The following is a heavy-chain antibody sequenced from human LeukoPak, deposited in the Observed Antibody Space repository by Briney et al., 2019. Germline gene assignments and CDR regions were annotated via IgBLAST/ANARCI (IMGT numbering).Heavy chain of an antibody. V-gene: IGHV1-24*01. D-gene: IGHD4-23*01. Sequence: ASVKVSCKVSGYTLTELSVHWVRQAPGQGLEWLGGFDLEDGETSYAPKLQGRVTMTEDRSRDAAYMELNSLTEEDTAVYYCATGGRWELLIGFEYWGQGTLVTVSS. CDR2: FDLEDGET. CDR3: ATGGRWELLIGFEY. J-gene: IGHJ4*02. CDR1: GYTLTELS.